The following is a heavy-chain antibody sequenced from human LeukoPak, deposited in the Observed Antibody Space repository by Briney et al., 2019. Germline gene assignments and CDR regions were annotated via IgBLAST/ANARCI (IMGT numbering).Heavy chain of an antibody. D-gene: IGHD3-22*01. J-gene: IGHJ4*02. CDR2: VYHTGYT. CDR3: ARYYYDSSGYYSDY. V-gene: IGHV4-4*08. CDR1: GDSISGYY. Sequence: SETLSLTCTVSGDSISGYYWSWIRQPPGKGLEWIGYVYHTGYTHYSPSLKSRVTVSLDTSRNQVSLILSSVTAADTAVYYCARYYYDSSGYYSDYWGQGTLVTVSS.